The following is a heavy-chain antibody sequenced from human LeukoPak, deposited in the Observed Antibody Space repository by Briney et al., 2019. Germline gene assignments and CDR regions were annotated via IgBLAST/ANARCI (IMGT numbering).Heavy chain of an antibody. Sequence: GGSLRLSCAFSGFPFSSFVMKLVRQAPGKRLEWVSGISARGDSTYYADSVKGRFTISRDNSKNTLDLQMNSLRGEDTAKYYCPIAFGVEREWLVAWLHWGQGTLVTVSA. CDR2: ISARGDST. V-gene: IGHV3-23*01. CDR3: PIAFGVEREWLVAWLH. J-gene: IGHJ4*01. CDR1: GFPFSSFV. D-gene: IGHD6-19*01.